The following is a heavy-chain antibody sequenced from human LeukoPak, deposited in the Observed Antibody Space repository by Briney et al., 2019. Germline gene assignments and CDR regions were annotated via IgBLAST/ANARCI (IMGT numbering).Heavy chain of an antibody. CDR3: ARIGADSSGYPTPDY. CDR2: INAYNGNT. CDR1: GYTFTSYG. Sequence: ASVKVSCKASGYTFTSYGISWVRQAPGQGLEWMGWINAYNGNTNYAQKLQGRVTMTTDTSTSTAYMELRSLRSDDTAVYYCARIGADSSGYPTPDYWGQGTLVTVSS. J-gene: IGHJ4*02. V-gene: IGHV1-18*01. D-gene: IGHD3-22*01.